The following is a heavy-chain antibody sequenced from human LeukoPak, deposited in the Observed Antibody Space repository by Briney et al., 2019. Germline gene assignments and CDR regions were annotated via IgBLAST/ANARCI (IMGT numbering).Heavy chain of an antibody. J-gene: IGHJ5*02. V-gene: IGHV1-46*01. CDR2: INPSGGSP. CDR1: GYTFTSYY. Sequence: ASVKVSCKASGYTFTSYYIHWVRQAPGQGLEWVRIINPSGGSPTYAQQFQGRVTMTRDTSTSTVYMELNSLRSEDTAVYYCARGLGSGSYYGSWGQGTLVTVSS. D-gene: IGHD3-10*01. CDR3: ARGLGSGSYYGS.